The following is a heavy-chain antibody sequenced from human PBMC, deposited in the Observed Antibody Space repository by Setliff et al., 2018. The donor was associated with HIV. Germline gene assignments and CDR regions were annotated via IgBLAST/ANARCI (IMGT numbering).Heavy chain of an antibody. J-gene: IGHJ3*02. CDR3: ARYKCINFACVGFDI. CDR2: IHYTGSH. CDR1: GASISSGGHY. Sequence: ASETLSLTCIVSGASISSGGHYWSWIRQQPGKGLEWIGYIHYTGSHFYNPSLMSRVTISVDKSKNQVSLKLTSVTAADTAVYYCARYKCINFACVGFDIWGQGTVVTVSS. V-gene: IGHV4-31*02. D-gene: IGHD3-9*01.